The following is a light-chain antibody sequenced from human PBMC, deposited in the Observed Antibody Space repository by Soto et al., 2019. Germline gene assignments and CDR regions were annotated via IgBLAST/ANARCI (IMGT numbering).Light chain of an antibody. J-gene: IGKJ1*01. CDR1: HSVTTH. CDR2: DAS. Sequence: EIVLTQSPDTLSLSPGERATLSCWASHSVTTHLAWFQQRPGQTPRLLIYDASTRAPGIPARFSGRGSGADFTLTISRLEPEDFTVYHCQQYGNSPWTFGQGTKVDIK. CDR3: QQYGNSPWT. V-gene: IGKV3-20*01.